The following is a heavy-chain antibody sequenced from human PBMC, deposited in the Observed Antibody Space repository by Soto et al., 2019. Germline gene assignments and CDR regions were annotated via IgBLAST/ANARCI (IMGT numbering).Heavy chain of an antibody. Sequence: GGSLRLSCAASGFTFSSYAMSWVRQAPGKGLEWVSAISGSGGSTYYADSVKGRFTISRDNSKNTLYLQMNSLRAEDTAVYYCAKARAQYYDFWSGYPVDYWGQGTLDTVSS. D-gene: IGHD3-3*01. V-gene: IGHV3-23*01. CDR3: AKARAQYYDFWSGYPVDY. CDR1: GFTFSSYA. J-gene: IGHJ4*02. CDR2: ISGSGGST.